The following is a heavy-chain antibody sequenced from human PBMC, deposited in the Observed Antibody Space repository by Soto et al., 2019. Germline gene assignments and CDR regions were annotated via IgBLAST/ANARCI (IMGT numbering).Heavy chain of an antibody. CDR3: ARDWGIEYSSSAGAFDI. D-gene: IGHD6-6*01. V-gene: IGHV1-3*01. Sequence: GSSVKVSCKASGYTFTSYAMHWVRQAPGQRLEWMGWINAGNGNTKYSQKFQGRVTITRDTSASTAYMELSSLRSEDTAVYYCARDWGIEYSSSAGAFDIWGQGTMVTVSS. CDR1: GYTFTSYA. CDR2: INAGNGNT. J-gene: IGHJ3*02.